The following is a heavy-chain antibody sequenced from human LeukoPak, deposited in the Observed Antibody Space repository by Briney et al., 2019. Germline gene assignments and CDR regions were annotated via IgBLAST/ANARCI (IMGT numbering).Heavy chain of an antibody. J-gene: IGHJ4*02. CDR1: GFSLSGYW. Sequence: GGSLRLSCVASGFSLSGYWMYWVRQAPGKGLMYISRNNGDGSTTNYADSVKGRFTISRDNAKNSFFLQMNSLRAEDTAVYYCAIFADRWVQLWVPVYWGQGTLVTVSS. CDR2: NNGDGSTT. D-gene: IGHD5-18*01. V-gene: IGHV3-74*01. CDR3: AIFADRWVQLWVPVY.